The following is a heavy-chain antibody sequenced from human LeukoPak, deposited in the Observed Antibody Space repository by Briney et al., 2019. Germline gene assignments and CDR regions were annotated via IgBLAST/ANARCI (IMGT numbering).Heavy chain of an antibody. CDR3: ARVAGYCSSTSCGFYYYYGMDV. J-gene: IGHJ6*02. CDR1: GASISSYY. CDR2: IYYSGST. V-gene: IGHV4-59*01. Sequence: SETLSLTCTVSGASISSYYWSWIRQPPGKGLEWIGYIYYSGSTNYNPSLKSRVTISVDTSKNQFSLKLSSVTAADTAVYYCARVAGYCSSTSCGFYYYYGMDVWGQGTTVTVSS. D-gene: IGHD2-2*01.